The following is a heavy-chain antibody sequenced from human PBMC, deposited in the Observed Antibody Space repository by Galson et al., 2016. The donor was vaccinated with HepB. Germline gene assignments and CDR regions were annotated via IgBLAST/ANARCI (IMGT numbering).Heavy chain of an antibody. CDR3: AREFALEMGGDY. V-gene: IGHV3-48*04. J-gene: IGHJ4*02. CDR1: GFTSSTYS. D-gene: IGHD5-24*01. Sequence: SLRLSCAATGFTSSTYSMNWVRQAPGKGLEWVSYIDGIGTTIYYADSVKGRFTISRDDAKNSLYLQMNSLRAEDTAVYYCAREFALEMGGDYWGQGTLVTVSS. CDR2: IDGIGTTI.